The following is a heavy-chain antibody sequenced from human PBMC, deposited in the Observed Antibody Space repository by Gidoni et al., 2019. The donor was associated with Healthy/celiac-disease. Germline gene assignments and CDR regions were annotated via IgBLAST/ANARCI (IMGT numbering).Heavy chain of an antibody. D-gene: IGHD6-19*01. CDR3: ALQAVADPEFDY. Sequence: QVQLQQWGAGLLKPSETLSLTCAVYGGSFSGYYWSWIRQPPGKGLEWIGEINHSGSTNYNPSLKSRVTISVDTSKNQFSLKLSSVTAADTAVYYCALQAVADPEFDYWGQGTLVTVSS. CDR2: INHSGST. V-gene: IGHV4-34*01. CDR1: GGSFSGYY. J-gene: IGHJ4*02.